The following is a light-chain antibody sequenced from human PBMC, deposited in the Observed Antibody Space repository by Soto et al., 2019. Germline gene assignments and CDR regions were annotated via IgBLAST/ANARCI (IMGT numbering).Light chain of an antibody. J-gene: IGKJ5*01. CDR1: QSISNY. V-gene: IGKV1-39*01. CDR3: QQSYSTLPIT. Sequence: DIQMPQSQSSLSASVGDRVTITCRASQSISNYLNWYQQKPGKAPNLLIYAASSLQSGVPSRFSGSGSGTDFTLTISSLQPEDFATYHCQQSYSTLPITFGQGTRLEIK. CDR2: AAS.